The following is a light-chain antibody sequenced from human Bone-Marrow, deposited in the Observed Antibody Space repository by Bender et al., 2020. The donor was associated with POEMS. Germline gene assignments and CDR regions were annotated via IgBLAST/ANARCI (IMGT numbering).Light chain of an antibody. CDR2: SDN. J-gene: IGLJ3*02. CDR3: AAWDAVLSGGV. V-gene: IGLV1-44*01. CDR1: NSNIGTNA. Sequence: QSVLTQPPSASGTPGQRVTIPCSGSNSNIGTNAVNWYQQFPGPAPKLLIYSDNQRPSGVPDRFYDFKSGTSASLAISGLQSEDEADYYCAAWDAVLSGGVFGGGTKLTVL.